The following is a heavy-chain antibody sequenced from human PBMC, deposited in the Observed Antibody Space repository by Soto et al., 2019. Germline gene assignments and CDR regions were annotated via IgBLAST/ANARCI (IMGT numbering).Heavy chain of an antibody. CDR3: AKARGYPWFFDY. CDR1: GFPFSSYA. D-gene: IGHD5-12*01. J-gene: IGHJ4*01. V-gene: IGHV3-23*01. Sequence: GGSLRLSCAASGFPFSSYAMTWVRQGPGKGLEWVSAISNSGDTTYYADYVKGRFTISRDNSQNTLYLQMNSLRAEDTAVYFCAKARGYPWFFDYWGQGTLVTVSS. CDR2: ISNSGDTT.